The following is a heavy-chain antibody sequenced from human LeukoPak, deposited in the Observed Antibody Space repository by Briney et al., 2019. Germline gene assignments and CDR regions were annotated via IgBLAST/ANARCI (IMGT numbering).Heavy chain of an antibody. J-gene: IGHJ4*02. V-gene: IGHV4-31*03. D-gene: IGHD6-13*01. CDR1: GGSISSGGYY. CDR2: IYYSGST. CDR3: ARYSSSWEAQGFDY. Sequence: KPSETLSLTCTVSGGSISSGGYYWSWLRQHPGKGLEWIGYIYYSGSTYYNPSLKSRVTISVDTSKNQFSLKLSSVTAADTAVYYCARYSSSWEAQGFDYWGQGTLVTVSS.